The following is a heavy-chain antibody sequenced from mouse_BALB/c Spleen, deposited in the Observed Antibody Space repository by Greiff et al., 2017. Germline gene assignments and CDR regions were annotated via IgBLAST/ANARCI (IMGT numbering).Heavy chain of an antibody. CDR2: ISYSGST. J-gene: IGHJ1*01. D-gene: IGHD1-1*02. V-gene: IGHV3-2*02. CDR1: GYSITSDYA. CDR3: SREKDGGNLYFDV. Sequence: EVHLVESGPGLVKPSQSLSLTCTVTGYSITSDYAWNWIRQFPGNKLEWMGYISYSGSTSYNPSLKSRISITRDTSKNQFFLQWNSVTTEDTATYYCSREKDGGNLYFDVWGAGTTVTVSA.